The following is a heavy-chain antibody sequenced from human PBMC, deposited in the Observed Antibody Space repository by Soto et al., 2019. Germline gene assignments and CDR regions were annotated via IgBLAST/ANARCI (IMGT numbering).Heavy chain of an antibody. CDR1: GFTFSSYA. Sequence: EVQMLESGGGLVQPGGSLRLSCAASGFTFSSYAMSWVRQAPGKGLEWVSAISGSGGSTYYADSVKGRFTISRDNSKNTLYLQMNSLRAEDTAVYYCAKSVGKGSPSYSSSSRWFDPWGQGTLVTVSS. CDR2: ISGSGGST. V-gene: IGHV3-23*01. CDR3: AKSVGKGSPSYSSSSRWFDP. J-gene: IGHJ5*02. D-gene: IGHD6-6*01.